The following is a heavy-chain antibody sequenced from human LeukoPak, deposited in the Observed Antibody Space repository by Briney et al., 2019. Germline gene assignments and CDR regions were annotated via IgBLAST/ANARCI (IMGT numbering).Heavy chain of an antibody. V-gene: IGHV5-51*01. J-gene: IGHJ4*02. CDR3: ARQAYCGGDCSANFDY. CDR2: ISPGDSDA. CDR1: GYRFTGHW. Sequence: GESLKISCKGSGYRFTGHWIGWVRQMPGKGLEWMGIISPGDSDARYSPSFQGQVTISADKSINTAYLQWSSLKASDTAMYYCARQAYCGGDCSANFDYWGQGTLVTVSS. D-gene: IGHD2-21*02.